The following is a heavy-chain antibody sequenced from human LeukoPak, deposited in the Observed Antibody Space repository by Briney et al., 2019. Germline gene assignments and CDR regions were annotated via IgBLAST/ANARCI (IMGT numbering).Heavy chain of an antibody. CDR1: GFTFSSYE. CDR2: ISSSGSTI. J-gene: IGHJ6*04. V-gene: IGHV3-48*03. D-gene: IGHD3-10*02. Sequence: GGSLRLSCAASGFTFSSYEMNWVRQAPGKGLKGVSYISSSGSTIYYADSVKGRFTISRDNAENSLYLQMNSLRAEDTAVYYCAELGITMIGGVWGKGTTVTISS. CDR3: AELGITMIGGV.